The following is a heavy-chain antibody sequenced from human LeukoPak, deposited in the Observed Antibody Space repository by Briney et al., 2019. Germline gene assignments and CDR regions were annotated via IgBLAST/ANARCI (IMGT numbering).Heavy chain of an antibody. Sequence: PGGSLRLSCAASGFTFGSYGMHWVRQAPGKGLERVAVISYDGSNKYYADSVKGRFTISRDNSKNTLYLQMNSLRAEDTAVYYCAKDFWSGSQPGQRKGYMDVWGKGTTVTVSS. CDR1: GFTFGSYG. D-gene: IGHD3-3*01. J-gene: IGHJ6*03. CDR3: AKDFWSGSQPGQRKGYMDV. CDR2: ISYDGSNK. V-gene: IGHV3-30*18.